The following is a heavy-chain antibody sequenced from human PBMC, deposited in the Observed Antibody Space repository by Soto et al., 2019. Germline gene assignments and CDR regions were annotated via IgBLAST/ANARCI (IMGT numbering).Heavy chain of an antibody. D-gene: IGHD1-26*01. CDR3: SLFSGNSGPVKY. J-gene: IGHJ4*02. CDR1: GFTFSSYA. V-gene: IGHV3-23*01. Sequence: GGSLTLSCGASGFTFSSYAMSWVRQAPGKGLEWVSAISGSGGSTYNADSVKGRFTISRDNSRNTLSLKMNTLRAEDTAVYYCSLFSGNSGPVKYWGQGTLVTVSS. CDR2: ISGSGGST.